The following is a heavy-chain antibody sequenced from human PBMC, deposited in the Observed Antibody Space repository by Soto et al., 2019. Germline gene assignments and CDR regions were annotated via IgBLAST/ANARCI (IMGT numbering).Heavy chain of an antibody. CDR3: ARTDRDFYGLDV. V-gene: IGHV3-13*05. CDR1: GFTFRNYD. J-gene: IGHJ6*02. CDR2: ISAAGDP. Sequence: EVQLVESGGGLVQPGGSLRLSCEASGFTFRNYDMHWVRQGTGKGLEWVSGISAAGDPDYADSVEGRLTISRENAQNTFFLQMNSLRVGDTAVYYCARTDRDFYGLDVWGQGPTVIVSS.